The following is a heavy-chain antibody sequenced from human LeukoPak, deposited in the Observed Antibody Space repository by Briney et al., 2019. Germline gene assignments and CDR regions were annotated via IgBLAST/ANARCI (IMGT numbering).Heavy chain of an antibody. CDR1: GGSISSGGYY. V-gene: IGHV4-61*08. CDR3: ARDPYDFWSGFTYYYYGMDV. Sequence: PSETLSLTCTVSGGSISSGGYYWSWIRQPPGKGLEWIGYIYYSGSTYYNPSLKSRVTISVDTSKNQFSLKLSSVTAADTAVYYCARDPYDFWSGFTYYYYGMDVWGQGTTVTVSS. D-gene: IGHD3-3*01. CDR2: IYYSGST. J-gene: IGHJ6*02.